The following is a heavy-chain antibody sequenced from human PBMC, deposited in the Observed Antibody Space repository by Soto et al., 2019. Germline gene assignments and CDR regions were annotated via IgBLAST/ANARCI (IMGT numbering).Heavy chain of an antibody. CDR3: AKPYAYCGGDCHWYFYFGMDE. CDR2: ISGGGGST. V-gene: IGHV3-23*01. J-gene: IGHJ6*02. Sequence: GGSLRLSCEASGFTFYNYAMNWVRQAPGKGLEWVSAISGGGGSTYYADSVKGRFTISRDPSKNTLYLQMNSLTAEDTAVYYCAKPYAYCGGDCHWYFYFGMDEWGQGTAVTVSS. CDR1: GFTFYNYA. D-gene: IGHD2-21*02.